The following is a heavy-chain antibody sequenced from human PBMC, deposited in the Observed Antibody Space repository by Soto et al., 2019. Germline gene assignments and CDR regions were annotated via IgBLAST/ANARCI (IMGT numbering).Heavy chain of an antibody. D-gene: IGHD2-2*01. Sequence: SVKVSCKXSGGTFSSYAISWVRQGAGQGLEWMGGIIPIFGTANYAQKFQGRVTITADESTSTAYMELSSLRSEDTAVYYCARAIVVVPAARGYYYYYGMDVWGQGTTVTVS. CDR3: ARAIVVVPAARGYYYYYGMDV. J-gene: IGHJ6*02. CDR1: GGTFSSYA. V-gene: IGHV1-69*13. CDR2: IIPIFGTA.